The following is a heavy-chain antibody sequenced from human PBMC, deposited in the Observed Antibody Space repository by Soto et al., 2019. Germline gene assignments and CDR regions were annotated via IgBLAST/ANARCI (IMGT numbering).Heavy chain of an antibody. V-gene: IGHV3-30*03. J-gene: IGHJ6*02. D-gene: IGHD2-2*01. Sequence: GGSLRLSCAASGFTFSSYGMHWVRQAPGKGLEWVAVISYDGSNKYYADSVKGRFTISRDNSKNTLYLQMDSLRAEDTAVYYCAPSRLRSGMDVWGQGTTVTVSS. CDR1: GFTFSSYG. CDR2: ISYDGSNK. CDR3: APSRLRSGMDV.